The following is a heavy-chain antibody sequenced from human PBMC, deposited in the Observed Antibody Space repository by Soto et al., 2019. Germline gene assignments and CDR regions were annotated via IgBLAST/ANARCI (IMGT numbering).Heavy chain of an antibody. V-gene: IGHV3-11*06. CDR1: VFTFGDSY. D-gene: IGHD2-15*01. CDR3: VRGGGGGLFDP. J-gene: IGHJ5*02. Sequence: WGSLRVSCAGSVFTFGDSYMSWIRQAPGKGLEWLSYISPGSRYPAYADSVKGRFTISRDNAKRSLYLQMMSLTAEDTAIYYCVRGGGGGLFDPWGQGTLVTVSS. CDR2: ISPGSRYP.